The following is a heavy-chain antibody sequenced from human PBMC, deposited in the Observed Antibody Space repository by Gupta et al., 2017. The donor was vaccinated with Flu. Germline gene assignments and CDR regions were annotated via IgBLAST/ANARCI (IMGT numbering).Heavy chain of an antibody. CDR1: GFPFSRYE. CDR3: ARDLYAYGSY. CDR2: ISDSGDTV. D-gene: IGHD3-10*01. V-gene: IGHV3-48*03. Sequence: EVQLVESGGGLVQPGRSLRLSCAVPGFPFSRYEMNWVRQAPGKGLEWISYISDSGDTVYYADSVKGRFTISRDNAKSSLFLQMNSLRVEDTAVYYCARDLYAYGSYWGQGTLVTVSS. J-gene: IGHJ4*02.